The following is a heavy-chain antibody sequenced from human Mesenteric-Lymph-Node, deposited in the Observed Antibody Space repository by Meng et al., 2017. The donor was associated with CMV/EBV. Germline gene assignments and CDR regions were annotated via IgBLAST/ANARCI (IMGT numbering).Heavy chain of an antibody. J-gene: IGHJ5*02. D-gene: IGHD2-15*01. CDR3: ARAYCSGGSCYRSNWFDP. CDR1: GGTFSSYA. V-gene: IGHV1-69*05. Sequence: SVKVSCKASGGTFSSYAISWVRQAPGQGLEWMGGIIPIFGTANYAQKFQGRVTITTDESTSTAYMELSSLRSEDTAVYYCARAYCSGGSCYRSNWFDPWGQGTLVTVSS. CDR2: IIPIFGTA.